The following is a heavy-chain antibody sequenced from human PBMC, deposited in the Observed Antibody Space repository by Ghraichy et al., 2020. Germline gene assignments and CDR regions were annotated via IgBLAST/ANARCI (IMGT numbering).Heavy chain of an antibody. J-gene: IGHJ6*02. CDR3: ARVPLAYSSSSLGGMDV. CDR1: GFTFSSYW. V-gene: IGHV3-74*01. CDR2: INSDGSST. D-gene: IGHD6-6*01. Sequence: GGSLRLSCAASGFTFSSYWMHWVRQAPGKRLVWVSRINSDGSSTSYADSVKGRFTISRDNAKNTLYLQMNSLRAEDTAVYYCARVPLAYSSSSLGGMDVWGQGTTVTVSS.